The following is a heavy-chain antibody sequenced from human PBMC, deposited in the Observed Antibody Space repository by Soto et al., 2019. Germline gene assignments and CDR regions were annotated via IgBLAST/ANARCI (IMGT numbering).Heavy chain of an antibody. CDR3: ATTPLGYCSGGSCCHFDY. CDR2: ISGSCGST. J-gene: IGHJ4*02. Sequence: PGGSLRLSCAASGFTFGSYAMSWVRQAPGKGLVWVSAISGSCGSTYYAVSVKGRFTISRDNSKNTLYLQMDSLRAEDTAVYYCATTPLGYCSGGSCCHFDYWGQGTLVTVSS. V-gene: IGHV3-23*01. CDR1: GFTFGSYA. D-gene: IGHD2-15*01.